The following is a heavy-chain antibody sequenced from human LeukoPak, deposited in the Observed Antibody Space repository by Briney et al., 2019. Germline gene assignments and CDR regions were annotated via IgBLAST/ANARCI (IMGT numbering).Heavy chain of an antibody. CDR3: VPTNAWDYFFDY. J-gene: IGHJ4*02. CDR2: INPNTGDT. Sequence: ASVKVSCKAFGYTFTAYYMHGGRQAPGQGPEWMGWINPNTGDTNYAQEFQGRVTMTRDTSITTAYMELSRLGSGDTAVYYCVPTNAWDYFFDYWGQGTLVTVSS. V-gene: IGHV1-2*02. D-gene: IGHD1-26*01. CDR1: GYTFTAYY.